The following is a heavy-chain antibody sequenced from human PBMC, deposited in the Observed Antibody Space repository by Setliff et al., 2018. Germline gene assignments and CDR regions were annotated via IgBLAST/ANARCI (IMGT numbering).Heavy chain of an antibody. CDR3: ARASYYYDSSGYYGAGAFDI. V-gene: IGHV4-59*01. D-gene: IGHD3-22*01. CDR1: GGSISSYY. CDR2: IYYSGST. J-gene: IGHJ3*02. Sequence: KPSETLSLTCTVSGGSISSYYWSWIRQPPGKGLEWIGYIYYSGSTNYNPSLKSRVTMSVDTSKNQFSLKLSSVTAADTAVYYCARASYYYDSSGYYGAGAFDIWG.